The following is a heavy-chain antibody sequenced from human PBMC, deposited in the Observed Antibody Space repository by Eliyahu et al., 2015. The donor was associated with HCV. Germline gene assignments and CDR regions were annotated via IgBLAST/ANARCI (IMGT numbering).Heavy chain of an antibody. CDR2: IWYDGSNK. CDR3: AREVAIPDHNYYGSGSQIAYYYYYGMDV. CDR1: GFTFSSYX. Sequence: QVQLVESGGGVVQPGRSLRLSCAASGFTFSSYXLHWVXQXPGKGLGWVAVIWYDGSNKXYADSVKGRFTISRDNSKNTLYLQMNSLRAEDTAVYYCAREVAIPDHNYYGSGSQIAYYYYYGMDVWGQGTTVTVSS. V-gene: IGHV3-33*01. J-gene: IGHJ6*02. D-gene: IGHD3-10*01.